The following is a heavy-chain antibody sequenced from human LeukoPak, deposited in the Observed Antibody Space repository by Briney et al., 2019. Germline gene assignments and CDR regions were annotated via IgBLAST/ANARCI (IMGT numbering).Heavy chain of an antibody. CDR3: ARGYGRADY. CDR2: ISSSSSYI. J-gene: IGHJ4*02. Sequence: GGSLRLPCAGSGFSFSDYTMNWVRQAPGKGLEWVSSISSSSSYIYYADSVKGRFTISRDNAKNSLYLQMNSLRAEDTAVYYCARGYGRADYWGQGTLVSVSS. CDR1: GFSFSDYT. V-gene: IGHV3-21*01. D-gene: IGHD5-18*01.